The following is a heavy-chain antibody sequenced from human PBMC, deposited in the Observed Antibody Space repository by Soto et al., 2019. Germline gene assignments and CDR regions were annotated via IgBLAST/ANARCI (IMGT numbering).Heavy chain of an antibody. CDR1: GASISSGGYY. D-gene: IGHD6-13*01. V-gene: IGHV4-31*11. CDR3: ARDGQGAAAGTFYWFDP. J-gene: IGHJ5*02. Sequence: TLAPSCAVSGASISSGGYYWSWIRQHPGKGLEWIGYIYYSWSTYYNPSLKSRVTISVDTSKNQFSLKLSSVTAADTAVYYCARDGQGAAAGTFYWFDPWGQGTLVTV. CDR2: IYYSWST.